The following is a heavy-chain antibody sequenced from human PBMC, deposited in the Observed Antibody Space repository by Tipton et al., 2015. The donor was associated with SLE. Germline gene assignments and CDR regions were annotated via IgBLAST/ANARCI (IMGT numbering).Heavy chain of an antibody. J-gene: IGHJ4*02. CDR3: ARGYCSDGVCYGFGFFDY. D-gene: IGHD2-8*01. CDR2: LYYSGNT. CDR1: GDSITSITRTNW. V-gene: IGHV4-4*01. Sequence: TLSLTCTVSGDSITSITRTNWWSWVRQPPGKGLEWIGVLYYSGNTYYNPSLKSPVTLSIDTSKNQFSLKMRSVTAADTAVYFCARGYCSDGVCYGFGFFDYWGQGNLVTVSS.